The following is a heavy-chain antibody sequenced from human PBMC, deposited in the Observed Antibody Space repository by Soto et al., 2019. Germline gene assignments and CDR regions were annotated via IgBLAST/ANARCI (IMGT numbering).Heavy chain of an antibody. CDR1: GYTFTNYD. D-gene: IGHD3-3*01. J-gene: IGHJ5*02. CDR2: MNTNSGDT. CDR3: ARAPLVGFSEWLPVYYNWFDP. Sequence: QVHLVQSGAEVKRPGASVTVSCRASGYTFTNYDINWVRQATGQGLEWMGWMNTNSGDTGYAQNFQGSVTMPRNTSTSTAYMELSSLRSDDTAVYYCARAPLVGFSEWLPVYYNWFDPWGQGTLVTVSS. V-gene: IGHV1-8*01.